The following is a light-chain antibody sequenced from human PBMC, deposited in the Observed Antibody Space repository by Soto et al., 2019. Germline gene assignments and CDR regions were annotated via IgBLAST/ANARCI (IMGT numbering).Light chain of an antibody. CDR1: SSDIGSFNY. CDR2: GVS. V-gene: IGLV2-14*03. J-gene: IGLJ1*01. Sequence: QSVLTQLASVSGSPGQSITISCTGTSSDIGSFNYVSWYQHHPGTAPKLIIYGVSNRPSGVSNRFSGSKSGNTASLTISGLQAEDEADYYCSSYTTTSTKVFGTGTKVTVL. CDR3: SSYTTTSTKV.